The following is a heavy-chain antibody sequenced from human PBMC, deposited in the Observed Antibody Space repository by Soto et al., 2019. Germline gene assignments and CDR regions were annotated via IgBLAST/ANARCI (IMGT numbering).Heavy chain of an antibody. CDR2: TRNKANTYTT. J-gene: IGHJ6*02. Sequence: PGGSLRLSCAASGFPFSDYYMDLVRQSPGKGLEWVGGTRNKANTYTTEYAASVKGRFTISIDDSKNSVYLQMNSLKTEDTAVYYCAREAYRVTAIGWQDYYYHYGTDVWGQGITAPVSS. D-gene: IGHD2-21*02. CDR1: GFPFSDYY. CDR3: AREAYRVTAIGWQDYYYHYGTDV. V-gene: IGHV3-72*01.